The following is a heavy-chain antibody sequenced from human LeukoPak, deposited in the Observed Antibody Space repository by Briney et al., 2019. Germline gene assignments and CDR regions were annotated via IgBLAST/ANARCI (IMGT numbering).Heavy chain of an antibody. J-gene: IGHJ4*02. CDR1: GFTFSSYV. CDR3: AKCLLRGYYDTSGYYFFDD. D-gene: IGHD3-22*01. Sequence: GGSLRLSCAASGFTFSSYVMTWVRQAPGKGLEWVSSVSGGGDSTYYADSVKGRFTISRDNSKSTLYLQMNSLRDGDTAVYYCAKCLLRGYYDTSGYYFFDDWGQGTLVTVSS. V-gene: IGHV3-23*01. CDR2: VSGGGDST.